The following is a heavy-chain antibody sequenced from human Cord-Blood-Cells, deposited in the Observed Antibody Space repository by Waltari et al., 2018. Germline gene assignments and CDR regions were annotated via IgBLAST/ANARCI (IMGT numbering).Heavy chain of an antibody. CDR2: INAGNGNT. CDR3: ARRGLGVGWYFDL. V-gene: IGHV1-3*01. D-gene: IGHD7-27*01. J-gene: IGHJ2*01. Sequence: QVQLVQSGAEVKKPGASVKVSCKASGYTFTSYAMHWVRQAPGQRLEWMGWINAGNGNTKYSQKFQGRVTITRDTSASTAYMELSSLRSEDTAVYYCARRGLGVGWYFDLWAVAPWSLSPQ. CDR1: GYTFTSYA.